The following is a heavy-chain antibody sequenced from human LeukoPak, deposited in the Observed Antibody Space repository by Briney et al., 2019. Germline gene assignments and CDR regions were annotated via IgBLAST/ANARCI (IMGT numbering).Heavy chain of an antibody. CDR2: INPNSGGT. D-gene: IGHD3-16*01. V-gene: IGHV1-2*02. CDR1: GYTVTGYY. J-gene: IGHJ5*02. CDR3: ARTNYDYVWGANNWFGP. Sequence: ASVKVSCKASGYTVTGYYMHWVRQAPGQGLEWMGWINPNSGGTNYAQKFQGRVTMTRNTSISTAYMELSSLRSEDTAVYYCARTNYDYVWGANNWFGPWGQGTLVTVSS.